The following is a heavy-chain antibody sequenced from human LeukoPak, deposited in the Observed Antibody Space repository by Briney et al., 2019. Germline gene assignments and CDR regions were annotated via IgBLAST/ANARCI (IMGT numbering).Heavy chain of an antibody. CDR1: VFTFNDYY. J-gene: IGHJ4*02. CDR2: ISSSGGSI. D-gene: IGHD6-13*01. CDR3: ARGRTYSSSWPFDY. Sequence: GGSLRLSCAASVFTFNDYYMSWIRQAPWKGLEWVSYISSSGGSINYADSVKGRFTISRDNAKNSLYLQMNSLRVEDTAVYYCARGRTYSSSWPFDYWGQGTLVTVSS. V-gene: IGHV3-11*04.